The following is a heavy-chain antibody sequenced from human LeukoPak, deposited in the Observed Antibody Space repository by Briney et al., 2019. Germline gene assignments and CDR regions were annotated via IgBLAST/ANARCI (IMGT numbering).Heavy chain of an antibody. CDR3: ARDPREQQQLVPWDY. Sequence: ASVKVSCKASGGTFSSYAISWVRQAPGQGLEWMGIINPSGGSTSYAQKFQGRVTMTRDTSTSTVYMELSSLRSEDTAVYYCARDPREQQQLVPWDYWGQGTLVTVSS. J-gene: IGHJ4*02. CDR2: INPSGGST. D-gene: IGHD6-13*01. V-gene: IGHV1-46*01. CDR1: GGTFSSYA.